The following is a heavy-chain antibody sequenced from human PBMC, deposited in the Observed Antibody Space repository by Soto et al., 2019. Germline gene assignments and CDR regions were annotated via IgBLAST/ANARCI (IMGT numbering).Heavy chain of an antibody. Sequence: QVQLVESGGGVVQPGRSLRLSCAASGFTFSSYGMHWVRQAPGKGLEWLAVISYDGSNKYYADSVKGRFTISRDNSKNTLYLQVNSLRAEDMAMYYCAKDYGSGWTMGDFWGQGTLVTVSS. D-gene: IGHD6-19*01. CDR1: GFTFSSYG. V-gene: IGHV3-30*18. CDR3: AKDYGSGWTMGDF. J-gene: IGHJ4*02. CDR2: ISYDGSNK.